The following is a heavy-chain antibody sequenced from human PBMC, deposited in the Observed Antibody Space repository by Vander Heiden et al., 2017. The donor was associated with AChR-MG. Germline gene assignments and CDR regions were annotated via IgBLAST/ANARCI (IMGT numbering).Heavy chain of an antibody. Sequence: QVQLVQAGAGGVQPGRSLSLPCAASGFTFSGSDRHWVRQAPGKGLEWVAVIWYDGSKKYYADSVKGRFTISRDNSKNTLYLQMNSLRAEDTAVYYCARASYCGGDCYSRGWFDPWGQGTLVTVSS. V-gene: IGHV3-33*08. CDR3: ARASYCGGDCYSRGWFDP. CDR1: GFTFSGSD. J-gene: IGHJ5*02. D-gene: IGHD2-21*01. CDR2: IWYDGSKK.